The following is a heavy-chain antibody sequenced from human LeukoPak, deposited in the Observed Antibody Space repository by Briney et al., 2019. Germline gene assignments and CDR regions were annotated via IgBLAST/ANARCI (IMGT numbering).Heavy chain of an antibody. V-gene: IGHV4-59*01. CDR1: GDSISSYY. D-gene: IGHD2-2*01. J-gene: IGHJ4*02. CDR3: ARSLGAQLPPIH. CDR2: IYYSGST. Sequence: SETLSLTCTVSGDSISSYYWSWIRQPPGRGPEWIGYIYYSGSTNYNPSLKSRVTISVDTSMNQFSLKVTSVTAADTAVYYCARSLGAQLPPIHWGQGTLVTVSS.